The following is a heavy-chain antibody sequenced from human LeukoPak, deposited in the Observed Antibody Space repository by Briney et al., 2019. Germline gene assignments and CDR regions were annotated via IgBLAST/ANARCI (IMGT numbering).Heavy chain of an antibody. CDR1: GFTFRNYP. J-gene: IGHJ4*02. CDR3: VRDRDSTGYYDY. CDR2: VSDDGNNI. D-gene: IGHD3-22*01. V-gene: IGHV3-30*04. Sequence: GRSLRLSCAASGFTFRNYPMHWVRQAPGKGLEWLAVVSDDGNNIYYADSVKGRFTISRDNSKNTLYLQTNSLRAEDTALYYCVRDRDSTGYYDYWGQGTLVTVSS.